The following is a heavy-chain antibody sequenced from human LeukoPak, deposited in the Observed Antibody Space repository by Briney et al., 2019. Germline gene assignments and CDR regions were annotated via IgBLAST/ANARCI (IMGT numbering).Heavy chain of an antibody. CDR1: GGSISHYY. CDR3: ARDLAAAPRAFDY. J-gene: IGHJ4*02. CDR2: IYYSGST. D-gene: IGHD6-13*01. V-gene: IGHV4-59*12. Sequence: SETLSLTCTVSGGSISHYYWSWIRQPPGKGLEWIGYIYYSGSTNYNPSLKSRVTISVDKSKNQFSLKLSSVTAADTAVYYCARDLAAAPRAFDYWGQGTLVTVSS.